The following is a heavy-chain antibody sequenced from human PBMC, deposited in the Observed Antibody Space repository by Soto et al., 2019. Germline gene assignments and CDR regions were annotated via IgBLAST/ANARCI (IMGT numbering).Heavy chain of an antibody. CDR3: AARDYGDYFRLEY. D-gene: IGHD4-17*01. CDR1: GGTFRSYG. CDR2: IIPDLGTA. Sequence: ASVKVSCKASGGTFRSYGITWVRQAPGQGLEWMGGIIPDLGTANYAQKFQGRVTITADGSTTTAYMELKSLRSEDTAVYYCAARDYGDYFRLEYWGRGTLVTVSS. V-gene: IGHV1-69*13. J-gene: IGHJ4*02.